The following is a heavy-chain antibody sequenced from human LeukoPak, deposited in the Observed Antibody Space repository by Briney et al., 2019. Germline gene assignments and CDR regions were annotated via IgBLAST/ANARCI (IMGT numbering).Heavy chain of an antibody. CDR2: INQSGRT. D-gene: IGHD3-10*01. CDR1: GGSFSGYY. CDR3: ARGWFGFWHNSYLDDNAFDV. J-gene: IGHJ3*01. V-gene: IGHV4-34*01. Sequence: SETLSLTCAVYGGSFSGYYWSWIHQVPGKGLEWLGEINQSGRTNYNPSLKSRVTISVDPSKNQISLNLSFVTATDTAVYYCARGWFGFWHNSYLDDNAFDVWGPGTMVTVSS.